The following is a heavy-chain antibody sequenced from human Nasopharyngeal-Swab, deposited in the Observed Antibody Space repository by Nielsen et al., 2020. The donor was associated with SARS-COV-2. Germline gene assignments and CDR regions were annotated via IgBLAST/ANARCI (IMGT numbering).Heavy chain of an antibody. J-gene: IGHJ6*03. V-gene: IGHV3-7*03. CDR2: IKQDGSEK. CDR1: GFSFSTYW. CDR3: ARQGVFVPAYFHQYYMDV. Sequence: GVLKISCAASGFSFSTYWMTWVRQAPGKGLEWVANIKQDGSEKYYVDSVKGRFTVSRDNPKNLLYLQVNSLRAEDTAVYYCARQGVFVPAYFHQYYMDVWGEGTTVTVSS. D-gene: IGHD3-16*02.